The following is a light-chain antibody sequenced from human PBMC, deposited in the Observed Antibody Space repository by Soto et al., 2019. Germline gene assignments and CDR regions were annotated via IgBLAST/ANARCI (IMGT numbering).Light chain of an antibody. CDR2: KAS. Sequence: DIQMTQSPSTLSASVGDRVTVTCRASQSVSIWVAWYQQRPGRAPKLLIYKASSLEYGVPSRFSGRGSGTEFTLTISSLQPDDFGTYSCQQYSGDEWTFGQGTKVEIK. V-gene: IGKV1-5*03. J-gene: IGKJ1*01. CDR1: QSVSIW. CDR3: QQYSGDEWT.